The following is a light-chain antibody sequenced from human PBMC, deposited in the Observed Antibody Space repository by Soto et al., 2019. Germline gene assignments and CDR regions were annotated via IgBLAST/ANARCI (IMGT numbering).Light chain of an antibody. Sequence: ETVLTQSPATLSLSPGERATLSCRASPSVSSDLAWYQQKPGQAPRLLIYDASNRATGIPTRFSGSGSETDFNLTMTSLEPADFAVYYCQQRTKWPWTFGHGTKVEIK. V-gene: IGKV3-11*01. J-gene: IGKJ1*01. CDR3: QQRTKWPWT. CDR2: DAS. CDR1: PSVSSD.